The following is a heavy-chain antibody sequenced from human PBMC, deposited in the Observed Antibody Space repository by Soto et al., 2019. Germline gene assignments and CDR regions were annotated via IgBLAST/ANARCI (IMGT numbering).Heavy chain of an antibody. J-gene: IGHJ6*02. D-gene: IGHD3-3*01. V-gene: IGHV1-24*01. CDR1: GYTLTELS. Sequence: ASVKVSCKVSGYTLTELSMHWVRQAPGKGLEWMGGFDPEDGETIYAQKFQGRVTMTEDTSTDTAYMELSSLRSEDTAVYYCATMTKNDFWSGSGMDVWGQGTTVTVS. CDR3: ATMTKNDFWSGSGMDV. CDR2: FDPEDGET.